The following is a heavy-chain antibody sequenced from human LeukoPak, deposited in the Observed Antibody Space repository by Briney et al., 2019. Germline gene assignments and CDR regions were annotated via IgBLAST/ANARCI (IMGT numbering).Heavy chain of an antibody. J-gene: IGHJ6*03. CDR2: IYYSGST. D-gene: IGHD3-22*01. CDR3: ARGRGNYYDSSGYYPFYYCMDV. Sequence: PSETLSLTCTASGFSISSYYWSWIRQPPGKGLEWVGYIYYSGSTNYNPSLKSRVTISVDTSKNQFSLKLSSVTAADTAVYYCARGRGNYYDSSGYYPFYYCMDVWGKGTTVTVSS. V-gene: IGHV4-59*01. CDR1: GFSISSYY.